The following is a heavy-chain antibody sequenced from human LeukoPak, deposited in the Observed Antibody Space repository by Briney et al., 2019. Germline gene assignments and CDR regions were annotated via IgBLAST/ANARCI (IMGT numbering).Heavy chain of an antibody. CDR1: GFTSSIYT. J-gene: IGHJ1*01. Sequence: GGSLRLSCAASGFTSSIYTMHWVRQAPGKGLEWLAVISYDGSDAYYADSVKGRVTISRDNSKNTLYLQMNSLRAEDTAVYYCAKGPIQLWSSAEYFQHWGQGTLVTVSS. V-gene: IGHV3-30*18. D-gene: IGHD5-18*01. CDR2: ISYDGSDA. CDR3: AKGPIQLWSSAEYFQH.